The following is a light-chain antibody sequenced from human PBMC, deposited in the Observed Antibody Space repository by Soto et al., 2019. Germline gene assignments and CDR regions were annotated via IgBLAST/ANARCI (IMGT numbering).Light chain of an antibody. Sequence: EIVMTQSPPTLSVSPGERATLSCRASQNVENKLAWYQHRPGQAPRLLIYQTSIRAAGIPARFSASGTGTDFTLTISRLEPEDFAVYYCQQYGSSPLTFGGGTKVDIK. CDR3: QQYGSSPLT. CDR1: QNVENK. V-gene: IGKV3D-15*02. J-gene: IGKJ4*01. CDR2: QTS.